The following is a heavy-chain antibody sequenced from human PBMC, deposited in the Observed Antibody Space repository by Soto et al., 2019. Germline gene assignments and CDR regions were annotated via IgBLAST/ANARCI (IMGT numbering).Heavy chain of an antibody. CDR2: ISSSSSTI. Sequence: GGSLRLSCAASGFTFSSYSMNWVRQAPGKGLEWVSYISSSSSTIYYADSVKGRFTISRDNAKNSLYLQMNSLRDEDTAVYYCARVSPDSSSWYDFDYWGRGSLVAV. CDR1: GFTFSSYS. V-gene: IGHV3-48*02. J-gene: IGHJ4*02. D-gene: IGHD6-13*01. CDR3: ARVSPDSSSWYDFDY.